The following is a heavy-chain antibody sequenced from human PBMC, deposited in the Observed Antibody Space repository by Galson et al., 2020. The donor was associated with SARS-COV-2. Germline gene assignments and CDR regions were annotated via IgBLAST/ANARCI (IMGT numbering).Heavy chain of an antibody. Sequence: GGSLRLSCAASGISFSSYWMSWVRQAPGKGLEWVANIKQDGSEKYYVDSVEGRFAISRDNSRNSVYLQMNNLRVEDAAVYYCVSRLASPDGCWGQGTLVTVSS. J-gene: IGHJ4*02. V-gene: IGHV3-7*01. CDR2: IKQDGSEK. D-gene: IGHD5-12*01. CDR1: GISFSSYW. CDR3: VSRLASPDGC.